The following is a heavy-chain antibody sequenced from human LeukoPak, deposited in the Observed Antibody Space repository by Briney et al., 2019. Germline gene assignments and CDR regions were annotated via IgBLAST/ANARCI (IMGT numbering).Heavy chain of an antibody. J-gene: IGHJ3*02. CDR3: ARVVQSAGYSSGWYGPYDAFDI. CDR2: IIPIFGTA. CDR1: GYTFTSYG. V-gene: IGHV1-69*05. D-gene: IGHD6-19*01. Sequence: SVKVSCKASGYTFTSYGISWVRQAPGQGLEWMGGIIPIFGTANYAQKFQGRVTITTDESTSTAYMELSSLRSEDTAVYYCARVVQSAGYSSGWYGPYDAFDIWGQGTMVTVSS.